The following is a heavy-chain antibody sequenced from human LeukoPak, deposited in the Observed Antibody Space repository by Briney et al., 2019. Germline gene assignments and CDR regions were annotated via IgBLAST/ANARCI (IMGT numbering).Heavy chain of an antibody. CDR2: IVVGSGNT. CDR3: AAGIGSRPEYFHY. V-gene: IGHV1-58*02. J-gene: IGHJ1*01. Sequence: EASVKVSCKASGFTFTSSVMQWVRQARGQRLEWIGWIVVGSGNTNYAQEFQERVTITRDKSTSTAYMELSSLRSEDTAVYYCAAGIGSRPEYFHYWGQGTLVTVSS. CDR1: GFTFTSSV. D-gene: IGHD1-26*01.